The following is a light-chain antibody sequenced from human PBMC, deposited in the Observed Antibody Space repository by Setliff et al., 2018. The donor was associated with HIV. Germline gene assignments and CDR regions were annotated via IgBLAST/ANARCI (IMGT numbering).Light chain of an antibody. V-gene: IGLV6-57*01. J-gene: IGLJ1*01. CDR1: SGSIASNY. CDR2: EDN. Sequence: NFMLTQPHSVSESPGKTVTISCTRSSGSIASNYVQWYQQRPGSSPTTVIYEDNQRPSGVPDRFSGSIDSSSNSASLTISGLKAEDEADYYCQSYDSSNYVFGTGTQLTV. CDR3: QSYDSSNYV.